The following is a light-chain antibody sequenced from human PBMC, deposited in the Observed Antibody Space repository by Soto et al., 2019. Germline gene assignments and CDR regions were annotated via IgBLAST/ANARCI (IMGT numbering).Light chain of an antibody. V-gene: IGKV1-39*01. CDR2: AAS. Sequence: DVQMTQYPSSLSASVGDRVTITCRASQSISSYLNWYQQKPGKAPKLLIYAASSLQSGVPSRFSGSGSGTDFTLTISSLQPEDFATYYCQQSYSTPITFCQLRRLEIK. CDR1: QSISSY. CDR3: QQSYSTPIT. J-gene: IGKJ5*01.